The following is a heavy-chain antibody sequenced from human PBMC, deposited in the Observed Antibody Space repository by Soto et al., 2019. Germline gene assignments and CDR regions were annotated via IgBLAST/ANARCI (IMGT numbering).Heavy chain of an antibody. CDR2: IIPIFGTA. J-gene: IGHJ4*02. CDR1: VGTFSSYA. D-gene: IGHD2-2*02. V-gene: IGHV1-69*13. CDR3: ARGPGGCSSTSCYTLYYFDY. Sequence: SVQVSCKASVGTFSSYAMSCVRQAPGQGLEWMGGIIPIFGTANYAQKFQGRVTITADESTSTAYMELSSLRSEDTAVYYCARGPGGCSSTSCYTLYYFDYWGQGTLVTGSS.